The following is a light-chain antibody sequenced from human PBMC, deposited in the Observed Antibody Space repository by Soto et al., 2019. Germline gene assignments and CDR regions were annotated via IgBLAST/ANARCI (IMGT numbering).Light chain of an antibody. J-gene: IGKJ4*01. CDR3: QQYNNWPLT. CDR2: GAS. V-gene: IGKV3-15*01. Sequence: EMVMTQSPATLSVSPGERATLSCRASQSVSSNLAWYQQKPGQAPRLLIYGASTRATGIPARFSGSRSGTGFTLTISSLQSEDFAVYYCQQYNNWPLTFGGGTKVEIK. CDR1: QSVSSN.